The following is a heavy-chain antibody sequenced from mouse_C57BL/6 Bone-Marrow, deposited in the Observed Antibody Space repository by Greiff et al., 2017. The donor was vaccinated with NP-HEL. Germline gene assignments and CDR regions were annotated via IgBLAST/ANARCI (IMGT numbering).Heavy chain of an antibody. V-gene: IGHV1-64*01. Sequence: VQLQQPGAELVKPGASVKLSCKASGYTFTSYWMHWVKQRPGQGLEWIGMIHPNSGSTNYNEKFKGKSTLTVDKSSSTAYMQLSSLTSEDSAVYYCARSRRYRGFAYWGQGTLVTVSA. CDR2: IHPNSGST. J-gene: IGHJ3*01. D-gene: IGHD1-1*01. CDR3: ARSRRYRGFAY. CDR1: GYTFTSYW.